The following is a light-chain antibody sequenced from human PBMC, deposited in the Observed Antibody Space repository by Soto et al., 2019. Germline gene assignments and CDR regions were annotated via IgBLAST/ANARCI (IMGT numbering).Light chain of an antibody. J-gene: IGLJ2*01. CDR3: QVWDSSSEHLVV. CDR2: DDK. Sequence: SYELTQPPSVSVAPGQTARITCGGNNIGIKSVHWYQQKPGQAPVLVVYDDKDRPSGIPERFSGSNSGNTATLTISRVEAGDEADYYCQVWDSSSEHLVVFGGGTQLTVL. V-gene: IGLV3-21*02. CDR1: NIGIKS.